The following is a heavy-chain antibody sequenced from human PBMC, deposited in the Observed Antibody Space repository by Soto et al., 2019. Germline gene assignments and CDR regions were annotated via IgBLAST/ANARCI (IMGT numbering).Heavy chain of an antibody. Sequence: GGSLRLSCAASGFTFSSYGMHWVRQAPGKGLEWVAVISYDGSNKYYADSVKGRFTISRDNSKNTLYLQMNSLRAEDTAVYYCAKDNSEYSSDFDYWGQGTLVTVSS. CDR2: ISYDGSNK. CDR1: GFTFSSYG. J-gene: IGHJ4*02. V-gene: IGHV3-30*18. CDR3: AKDNSEYSSDFDY. D-gene: IGHD6-6*01.